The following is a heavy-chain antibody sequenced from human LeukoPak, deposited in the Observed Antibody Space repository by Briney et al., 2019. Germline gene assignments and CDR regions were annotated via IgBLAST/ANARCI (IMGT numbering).Heavy chain of an antibody. CDR1: GGSFNGYY. D-gene: IGHD5-18*01. CDR3: ARASLSYGYVT. CDR2: IYYSGST. J-gene: IGHJ5*02. V-gene: IGHV4-59*01. Sequence: SETLSLTCAVYGGSFNGYYWSWIRQPPGKGLEWIGYIYYSGSTNYNPSLKSRVTISVDTSKNQFSLKLSSVTAADTAVYYCARASLSYGYVTWGQGTLVTVSS.